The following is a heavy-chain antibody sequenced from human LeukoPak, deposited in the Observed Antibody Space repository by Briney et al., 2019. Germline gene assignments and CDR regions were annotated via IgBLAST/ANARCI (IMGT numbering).Heavy chain of an antibody. CDR2: IYYSGST. J-gene: IGHJ6*03. CDR3: AYSGYGGGYYYYMDD. V-gene: IGHV4-59*01. CDR1: GGSISSYY. D-gene: IGHD5-12*01. Sequence: SETLSLTCTVSGGSISSYYWSWIRQPPGKGLEWIGYIYYSGSTNYNPSLKSRVTISVDTSKNQFSLKLSSVTAADTAVYYCAYSGYGGGYYYYMDDWGKGTTVTVSS.